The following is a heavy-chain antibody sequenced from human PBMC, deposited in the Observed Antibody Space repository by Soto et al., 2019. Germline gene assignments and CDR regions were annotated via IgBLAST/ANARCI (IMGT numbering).Heavy chain of an antibody. J-gene: IGHJ4*02. CDR3: ARVYYDFWSGLFDY. Sequence: SETLSLTCTVSGGSISSYYLSWIRQPPGKGLEWIGYIYYSGSTNYNPSLKSRVTISVDTSKNQFSLKLSSVTAADTAVYYCARVYYDFWSGLFDYWGQGTLVTVSS. D-gene: IGHD3-3*01. CDR1: GGSISSYY. V-gene: IGHV4-59*01. CDR2: IYYSGST.